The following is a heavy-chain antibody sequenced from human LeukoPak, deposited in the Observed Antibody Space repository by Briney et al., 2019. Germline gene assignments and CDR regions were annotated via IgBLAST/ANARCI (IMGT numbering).Heavy chain of an antibody. V-gene: IGHV3-30*02. D-gene: IGHD3-10*01. CDR3: AKDKNPYSGSGNYQDY. CDR2: IQYDGTNK. CDR1: GFTFSSYG. Sequence: GGSLRLSCAASGFTFSSYGMHWVRQAPGKGLEWVAFIQYDGTNKYYADSVKGRFTISRDNSKNTLYLQMNSLRAEDTAVYYCAKDKNPYSGSGNYQDYWGQGTLVTVSS. J-gene: IGHJ4*02.